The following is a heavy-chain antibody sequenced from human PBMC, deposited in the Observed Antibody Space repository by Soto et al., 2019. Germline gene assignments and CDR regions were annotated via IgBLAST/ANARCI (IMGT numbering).Heavy chain of an antibody. D-gene: IGHD2-21*01. J-gene: IGHJ3*02. Sequence: QSGGFLRLSCAASGFIFENFGMSWVRQAPGKGLEWISSISGSGFKKYYADSVKGRFTISRDNSKSTVYLELNNLSAEDTAVYYCERASKGTIYSPHAFDIWGQGTMVTVS. CDR1: GFIFENFG. CDR3: ERASKGTIYSPHAFDI. V-gene: IGHV3-23*01. CDR2: ISGSGFKK.